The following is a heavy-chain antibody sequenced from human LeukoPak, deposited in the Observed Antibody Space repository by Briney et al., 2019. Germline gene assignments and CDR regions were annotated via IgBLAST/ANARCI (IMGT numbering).Heavy chain of an antibody. Sequence: GASVKVSCKASGFTFTSSAMQWVRQARGQRLEWIGWIIVGSGNTNYAQKFQERVTITRDMSTSTAYMELSSLRSEDTAVYYCARGDFWSGYDLIRVTTPIDYWGQGTLSPSPQ. CDR2: IIVGSGNT. CDR1: GFTFTSSA. J-gene: IGHJ4*02. CDR3: ARGDFWSGYDLIRVTTPIDY. D-gene: IGHD3-3*01. V-gene: IGHV1-58*02.